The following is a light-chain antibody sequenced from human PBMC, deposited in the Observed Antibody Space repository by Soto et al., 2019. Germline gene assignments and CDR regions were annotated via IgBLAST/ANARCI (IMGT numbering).Light chain of an antibody. CDR3: QQYNDSFPYT. CDR2: GAS. Sequence: DIRMTQSPSTLSASVGDRVTITCRASQSISRWLAWYQQKPGTVPKLLIYGASTFESGVPSRFSGSRSGTEFTLTVSSLQPDDFATYYCQQYNDSFPYTFGQGTKLEIK. J-gene: IGKJ2*01. V-gene: IGKV1-5*03. CDR1: QSISRW.